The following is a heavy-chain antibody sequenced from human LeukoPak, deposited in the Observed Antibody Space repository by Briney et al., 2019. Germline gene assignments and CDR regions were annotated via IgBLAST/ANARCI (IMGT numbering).Heavy chain of an antibody. CDR2: IYYSGST. CDR3: ARDPRYCSSTSCYRSMAFDY. D-gene: IGHD2-2*01. CDR1: GGSISSSSYY. Sequence: SETLSLTCTVSGGSISSSSYYWGWIRQPPGKGLEWIGSIYYSGSTYYNPSLKSRVTISVDTSKNQFFLKLSSVTAADTAVYYCARDPRYCSSTSCYRSMAFDYWGQGTLVTVSS. J-gene: IGHJ4*02. V-gene: IGHV4-39*07.